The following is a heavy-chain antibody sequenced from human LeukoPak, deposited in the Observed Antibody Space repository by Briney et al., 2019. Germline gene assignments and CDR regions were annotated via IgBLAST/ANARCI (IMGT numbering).Heavy chain of an antibody. D-gene: IGHD5-12*01. CDR3: ARDRKATTFYYYGMDV. V-gene: IGHV4-34*01. Sequence: PSETLSLTCAVHGGSFSGYYWSWIRQPPGKGLEWIGEINHSGSTNYNPSLKSRVTISVDTSKNQFSLKLSSVTAADTAVYYCARDRKATTFYYYGMDVWGQGTTVTVSS. J-gene: IGHJ6*02. CDR2: INHSGST. CDR1: GGSFSGYY.